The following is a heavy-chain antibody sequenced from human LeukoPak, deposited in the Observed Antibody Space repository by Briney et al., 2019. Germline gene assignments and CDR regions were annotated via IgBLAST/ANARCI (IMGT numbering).Heavy chain of an antibody. CDR2: IYYSGST. Sequence: SGTLSLTCTVSGGSISSSSYYWGWIRQPPGKGLEWIGSIYYSGSTYYNPSLKSRVTISVDTSKNQFSLKLSSVTAADTAVYYCARQALYRIDYWGQGTLVTVSS. V-gene: IGHV4-39*01. CDR3: ARQALYRIDY. CDR1: GGSISSSSYY. J-gene: IGHJ4*02. D-gene: IGHD3-16*01.